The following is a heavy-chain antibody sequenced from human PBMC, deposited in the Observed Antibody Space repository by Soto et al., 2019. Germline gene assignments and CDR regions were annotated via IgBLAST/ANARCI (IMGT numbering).Heavy chain of an antibody. Sequence: PSETLSLTCTVSGGSISSYYWSWIRQPPGKGLEWIGYIYYSGSTNYNPSLKSRVTISVDTSKNQFSLKLSSVTAADTAVYYCARHGSDYYYYYYMDVWGKGTTVTVSS. D-gene: IGHD2-21*02. CDR3: ARHGSDYYYYYYMDV. CDR1: GGSISSYY. CDR2: IYYSGST. J-gene: IGHJ6*03. V-gene: IGHV4-59*08.